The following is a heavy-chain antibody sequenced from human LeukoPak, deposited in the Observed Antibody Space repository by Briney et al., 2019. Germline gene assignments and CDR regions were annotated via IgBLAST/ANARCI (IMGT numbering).Heavy chain of an antibody. V-gene: IGHV1-18*01. J-gene: IGHJ4*02. Sequence: ASVKVSCKASGYTFIGYGITWVRQAPGQGLEWMGWISTNNGNTNYAQMVQGRVIMTTDTSTSTAYMELRSLRSDDTAVYYCARGGTSGYYPDYWGQGTLVTVSS. D-gene: IGHD3-22*01. CDR2: ISTNNGNT. CDR3: ARGGTSGYYPDY. CDR1: GYTFIGYG.